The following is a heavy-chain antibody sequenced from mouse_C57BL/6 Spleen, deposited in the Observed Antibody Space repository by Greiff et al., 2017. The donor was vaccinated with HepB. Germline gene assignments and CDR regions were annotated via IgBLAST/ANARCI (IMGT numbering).Heavy chain of an antibody. Sequence: QVQLQQPGAELVKPGASVKLSCKASGYTFTSYWMHWVKQRPGQGLEWIGMIHPNSGSTNYNEKFKSKATLTVDKSSSTAYMQLSSLTSEDSAVYYCARRVPVEWYFDVWGTGTTVTVSS. CDR2: IHPNSGST. CDR1: GYTFTSYW. V-gene: IGHV1-64*01. D-gene: IGHD1-1*01. CDR3: ARRVPVEWYFDV. J-gene: IGHJ1*03.